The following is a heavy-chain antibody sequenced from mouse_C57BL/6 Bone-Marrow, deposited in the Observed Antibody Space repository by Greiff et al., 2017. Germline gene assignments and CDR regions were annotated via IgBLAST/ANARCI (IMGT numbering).Heavy chain of an antibody. J-gene: IGHJ4*01. V-gene: IGHV14-4*01. CDR1: GFTITDDY. CDR2: IDPENGDT. CDR3: ATGSLYYYAMDY. Sequence: VQLQQPGAELVRPGASVKLSCTASGFTITDDYMHWVKQRPEQGLEWIGWIDPENGDTEYASKFKGKATITVDTSSNTAYLQLSSLTSEDTAVYYCATGSLYYYAMDYWGQGTSVTVSA. D-gene: IGHD6-5*01.